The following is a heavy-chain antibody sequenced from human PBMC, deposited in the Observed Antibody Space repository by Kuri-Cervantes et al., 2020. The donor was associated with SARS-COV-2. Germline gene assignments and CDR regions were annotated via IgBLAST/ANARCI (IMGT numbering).Heavy chain of an antibody. CDR2: ISYDGSNK. Sequence: GESLKISCAASGFTFSSYGMHWVRQAPGKGLEWVAVISYDGSNKYYADSVKGRFTISRDNSKSTLYLQMNSLRAEDTAVYYCAKGSVEMATTYWGQGTLVTVSS. CDR3: AKGSVEMATTY. D-gene: IGHD5-24*01. V-gene: IGHV3-30*18. CDR1: GFTFSSYG. J-gene: IGHJ4*02.